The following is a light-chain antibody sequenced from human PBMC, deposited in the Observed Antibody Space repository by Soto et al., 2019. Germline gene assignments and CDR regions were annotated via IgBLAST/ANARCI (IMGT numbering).Light chain of an antibody. CDR1: QSVSSN. V-gene: IGKV3D-15*02. CDR3: QQYGGSPIT. CDR2: GAS. Sequence: EIVMRQSPATLSVSPGERATLSFRASQSVSSNLAWYQQKPGQAPRLLIYGASTRATGIPDRFSGSGSETDFTLIISRLQPEDFALYYCQQYGGSPITFGQGTRLEIK. J-gene: IGKJ5*01.